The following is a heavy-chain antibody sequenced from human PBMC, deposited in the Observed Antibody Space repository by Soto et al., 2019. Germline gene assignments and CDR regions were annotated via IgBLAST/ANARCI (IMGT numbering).Heavy chain of an antibody. J-gene: IGHJ4*02. Sequence: QLQLQESGSGLVKPSQTLSLTCAVSGGSISSGGYCWSWIRQPPGKGLEWIGYIYHSGSTYYNPSLKRRVTISVDRSQNQFSLKLSSVTAPDTAVYYCASGQQLVRNSWGQGTLVTVSS. D-gene: IGHD6-13*01. CDR3: ASGQQLVRNS. CDR1: GGSISSGGYC. V-gene: IGHV4-30-2*01. CDR2: IYHSGST.